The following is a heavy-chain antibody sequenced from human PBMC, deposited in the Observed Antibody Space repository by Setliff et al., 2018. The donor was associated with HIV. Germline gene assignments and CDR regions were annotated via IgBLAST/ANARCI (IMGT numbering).Heavy chain of an antibody. Sequence: GASVKVSCKASGGIFSNCAFNWVRQAPGQGLDWMGDIVPTFGKPNYAEKFQGRVTLTANKSTGTVYMELRNLRSDDTAIYYCARERAPHEPVFDSWGQGTLVTVSS. CDR2: IVPTFGKP. V-gene: IGHV1-69*06. CDR1: GGIFSNCA. CDR3: ARERAPHEPVFDS. D-gene: IGHD4-4*01. J-gene: IGHJ4*02.